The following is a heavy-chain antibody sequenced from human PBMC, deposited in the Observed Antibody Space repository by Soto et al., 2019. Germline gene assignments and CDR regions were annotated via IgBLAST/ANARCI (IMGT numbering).Heavy chain of an antibody. J-gene: IGHJ4*02. D-gene: IGHD3-10*01. CDR2: IYPGDSET. Sequence: GESLKISCKGSGYNFTTFWIGWVRQMPGKGLEWMGIIYPGDSETKYSPDFEGQVTISADRSTNTAYLQWRSLRASDTAMYYCEPLGSPGAIYFDSWGLGTLVTVSS. CDR1: GYNFTTFW. CDR3: EPLGSPGAIYFDS. V-gene: IGHV5-51*01.